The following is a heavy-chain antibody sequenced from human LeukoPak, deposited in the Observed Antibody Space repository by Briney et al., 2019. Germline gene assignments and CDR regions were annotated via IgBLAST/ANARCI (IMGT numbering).Heavy chain of an antibody. CDR2: IYTSGTT. V-gene: IGHV4-4*07. Sequence: PSETLSLTCTVSGGSMRVVSTSTYYWSWVRQAAGKGLEWIGRIYTSGTTNYNPSLKSRLTMSIDTSKNQFSLKLNSVTAADTAVYYCARGAPSDYWGQGTLVTVSS. J-gene: IGHJ4*02. CDR1: GGSMRVVSTSTYY. CDR3: ARGAPSDY.